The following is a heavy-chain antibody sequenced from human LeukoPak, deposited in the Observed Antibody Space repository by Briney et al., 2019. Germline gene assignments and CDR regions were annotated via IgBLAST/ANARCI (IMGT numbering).Heavy chain of an antibody. CDR1: GHSISTGYY. CDR3: ARRTWGAFDI. V-gene: IGHV4-61*01. J-gene: IGHJ3*02. D-gene: IGHD7-27*01. CDR2: ICYSGST. Sequence: PSETLSLTCAVSGHSISTGYYWGWIRQPPGKGLEWIGYICYSGSTNYNPSLKSRVTISVDTSKNQFSLKLSSVTAADTAVYYCARRTWGAFDIWGQGTMVTVSS.